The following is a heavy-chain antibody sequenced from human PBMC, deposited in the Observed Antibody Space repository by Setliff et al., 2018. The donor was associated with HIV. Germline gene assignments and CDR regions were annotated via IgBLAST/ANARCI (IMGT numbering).Heavy chain of an antibody. V-gene: IGHV1-69*10. CDR2: IIPILGIA. D-gene: IGHD3-22*01. CDR1: GGTFSSYA. CDR3: ARDMADYYDSSSYYIPDAFDI. Sequence: SVKVSCKASGGTFSSYAISWVRQAPGQGLEWMGGIIPILGIANYAQKFQGRVTITADKSTSTAYMELSSLRSEDTAVYYCARDMADYYDSSSYYIPDAFDIWGQGTMVTVSS. J-gene: IGHJ3*02.